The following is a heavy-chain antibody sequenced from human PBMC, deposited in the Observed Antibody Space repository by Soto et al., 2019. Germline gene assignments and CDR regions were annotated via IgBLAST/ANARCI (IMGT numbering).Heavy chain of an antibody. D-gene: IGHD1-26*01. CDR2: VYYSGST. V-gene: IGHV4-61*01. CDR1: GASVSSGSYY. CDR3: ARGSDDDSVGFYYYAMDV. J-gene: IGHJ6*02. Sequence: QVQLQESGPGLVKPSETLSLSCTVSGASVSSGSYYWSWIRQPPGKGLEWIGFVYYSGSTNYNPSLKSRVTISLDTANNQFSLKLNSVTAADTAVYHCARGSDDDSVGFYYYAMDVWGQGTTVTVSS.